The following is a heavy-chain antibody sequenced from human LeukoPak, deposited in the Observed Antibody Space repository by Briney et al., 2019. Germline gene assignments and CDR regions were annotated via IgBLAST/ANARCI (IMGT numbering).Heavy chain of an antibody. CDR1: GFTFSSYA. CDR2: ISGSGGNT. V-gene: IGHV3-23*01. CDR3: TRGGYSYGYNWFDP. J-gene: IGHJ5*02. Sequence: GGSLRLSCAPSGFTFSSYAMSWVRQAPGKGLEWVSSISGSGGNTYYADSVKGRFTISRDYSKNTLYLQMNSLRAEDTAVYYCTRGGYSYGYNWFDPWGQGTLVTVSS. D-gene: IGHD5-18*01.